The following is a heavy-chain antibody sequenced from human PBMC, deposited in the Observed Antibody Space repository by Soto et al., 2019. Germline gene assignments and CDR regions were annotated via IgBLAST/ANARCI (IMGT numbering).Heavy chain of an antibody. CDR1: GFTFSSYA. J-gene: IGHJ4*02. CDR3: AKDYSALGDSSDRPY. D-gene: IGHD3-22*01. Sequence: GGSLRLSCAASGFTFSSYAMSWVRQAPGKGLEWVSAISGSGGSTYYADSVKGRFTISRDNSKNTLYLQMNSLRAEDTAVYYCAKDYSALGDSSDRPYWGQGTLVTVSS. CDR2: ISGSGGST. V-gene: IGHV3-23*01.